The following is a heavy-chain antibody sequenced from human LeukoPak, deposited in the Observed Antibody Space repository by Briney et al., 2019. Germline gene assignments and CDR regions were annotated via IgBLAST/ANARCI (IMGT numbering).Heavy chain of an antibody. J-gene: IGHJ4*02. V-gene: IGHV1-8*01. D-gene: IGHD6-13*01. CDR2: MNTNSGNT. Sequence: ASMKVSCKASGYTFITYDINWVRQATGQGLEWMGWMNTNSGNTGYAQKFQGRVTMTRNTSISTAYLELSSLRSEDTAVYYCARGRPGYSSSWYGDYWGQGTLVTVSS. CDR1: GYTFITYD. CDR3: ARGRPGYSSSWYGDY.